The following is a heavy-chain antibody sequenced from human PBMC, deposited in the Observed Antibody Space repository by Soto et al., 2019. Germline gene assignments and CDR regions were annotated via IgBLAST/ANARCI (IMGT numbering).Heavy chain of an antibody. V-gene: IGHV3-21*04. CDR3: AKKYYADSPGYYYRDAFDV. J-gene: IGHJ3*01. CDR2: ISSSSYI. CDR1: GFTFSSYS. D-gene: IGHD3-22*01. Sequence: KPGGSLRLSCAASGFTFSSYSMNWVRQAPGKGLEWVSSISSSSYIYYADSVKGRFTISRDNAKNSLYLQMNSLRAEDTAVYYCAKKYYADSPGYYYRDAFDVWGQGTAVTVSS.